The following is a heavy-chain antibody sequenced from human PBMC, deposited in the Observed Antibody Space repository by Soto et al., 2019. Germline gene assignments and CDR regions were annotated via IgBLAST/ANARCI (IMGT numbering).Heavy chain of an antibody. V-gene: IGHV4-39*01. Sequence: SETLSLTCSVSGGSINSDDSFWGWVRQSPGKGLEWIGSLYYGGSTFYNPSLKSRVTISLDTSKNQFSLRLTSVTAADTAIYYCARQLPVGATSWFDPWGQGTLGTVS. CDR1: GGSINSDDSF. J-gene: IGHJ5*02. CDR3: ARQLPVGATSWFDP. CDR2: LYYGGST. D-gene: IGHD1-26*01.